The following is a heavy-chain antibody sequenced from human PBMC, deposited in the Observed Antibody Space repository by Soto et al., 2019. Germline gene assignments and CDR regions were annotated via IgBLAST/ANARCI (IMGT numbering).Heavy chain of an antibody. CDR1: GYTFSSYL. J-gene: IGHJ4*02. Sequence: QVQLVQSGAEVKKPGASVKVSCKASGYTFSSYLLHWVRQAPGQRLEWMGWINAGNGNTKYSQRFQGRVTLTRDTSASTAYMELSSLRSEDTAVYYCASPSYGSGNFDWGQGTLVTVSS. CDR2: INAGNGNT. V-gene: IGHV1-3*01. D-gene: IGHD3-10*01. CDR3: ASPSYGSGNFD.